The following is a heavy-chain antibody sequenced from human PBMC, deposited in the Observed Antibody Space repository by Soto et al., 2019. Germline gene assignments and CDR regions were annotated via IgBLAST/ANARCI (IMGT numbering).Heavy chain of an antibody. D-gene: IGHD3-3*01. CDR3: ARYVGVVITGYYYYGMDV. V-gene: IGHV1-18*04. CDR2: ISAYNGNT. CDR1: GYTFTSYG. J-gene: IGHJ6*02. Sequence: ASVKVSCKVSGYTFTSYGISWVRQAPGQGLEWMGWISAYNGNTNYAQKLQGRVAMTTDTSTSTAYMELRSLRSDDTAVYYCARYVGVVITGYYYYGMDVWGQGTTVTVSS.